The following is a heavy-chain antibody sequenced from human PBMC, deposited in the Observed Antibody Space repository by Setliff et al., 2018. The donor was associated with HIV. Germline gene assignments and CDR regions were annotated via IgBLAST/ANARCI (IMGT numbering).Heavy chain of an antibody. J-gene: IGHJ4*02. D-gene: IGHD3-10*01. V-gene: IGHV4-38-2*02. CDR2: IYHSGST. Sequence: PSETLSLTCTVSGYSISSGYYWGWIRQPPGKGLEWIGSIYHSGSTSYNPSLKSRVTISVDTSKNQFSLKLTSVTAADTAVYYCARSWGSGSYPYWGQGTLVTVSS. CDR3: ARSWGSGSYPY. CDR1: GYSISSGYY.